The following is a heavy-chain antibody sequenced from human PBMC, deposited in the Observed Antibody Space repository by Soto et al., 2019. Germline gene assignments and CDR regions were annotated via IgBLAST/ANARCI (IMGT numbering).Heavy chain of an antibody. D-gene: IGHD6-19*01. J-gene: IGHJ6*02. V-gene: IGHV1-3*01. Sequence: QVQLVQSGAEVKKPGASVKVSCKASGYTFTSYAMHWVRQAPGQRLEWMGWINAGNGNTKYSQKFQGRVTITRDTSESTAYMELRSLRSEDTAVYYCASGIHSSGWERDYYYGMDVWGQGTTVTVSS. CDR1: GYTFTSYA. CDR2: INAGNGNT. CDR3: ASGIHSSGWERDYYYGMDV.